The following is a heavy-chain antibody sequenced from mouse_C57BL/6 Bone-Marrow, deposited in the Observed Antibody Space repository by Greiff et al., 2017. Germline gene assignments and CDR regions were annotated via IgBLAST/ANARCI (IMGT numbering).Heavy chain of an antibody. CDR1: GYTFTDYY. V-gene: IGHV1-76*01. CDR2: IYPGSGNT. Sequence: VQLMESGAELVRPGASVKLSCKASGYTFTDYYINWVKQRPGQGLEWIARIYPGSGNTYYNEKFKGKATLTAEKSSSTAYMQLSSLTSADSAVYFCASSSAGTLLFDYWGQGTTLTVSS. D-gene: IGHD4-1*01. CDR3: ASSSAGTLLFDY. J-gene: IGHJ2*01.